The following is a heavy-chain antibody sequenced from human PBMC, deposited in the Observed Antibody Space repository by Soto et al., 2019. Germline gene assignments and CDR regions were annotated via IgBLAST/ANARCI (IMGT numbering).Heavy chain of an antibody. CDR1: GGSISSSNW. V-gene: IGHV4-4*02. CDR2: IYHSGST. J-gene: IGHJ6*02. CDR3: ARDVWIAAAGYYYGMDV. D-gene: IGHD6-13*01. Sequence: SETLSLTCAVSGGSISSSNWWSWVRQPPGKGLEWIGEIYHSGSTNYNPSLKSRVTISVDKSKNQFSLKLSSVTAADTPVYYCARDVWIAAAGYYYGMDVWGQGTTVTVSS.